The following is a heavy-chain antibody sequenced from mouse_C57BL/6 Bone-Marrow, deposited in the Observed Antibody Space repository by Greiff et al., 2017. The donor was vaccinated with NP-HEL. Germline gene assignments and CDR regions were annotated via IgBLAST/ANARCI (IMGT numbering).Heavy chain of an antibody. CDR1: GFTFSSYT. CDR2: ISGGGGNN. J-gene: IGHJ3*01. D-gene: IGHD2-4*01. V-gene: IGHV5-9*01. Sequence: EVQLVESGGGLVKPGGSLKLSCAASGFTFSSYTMSWVRQTPEKRLEWVATISGGGGNNYYTDSVKGRFPLSSANATKTLYLQMSSRRAEDTAWEDGARRYEDDDGVADWGKGTRGTVSA. CDR3: ARRYEDDDGVAD.